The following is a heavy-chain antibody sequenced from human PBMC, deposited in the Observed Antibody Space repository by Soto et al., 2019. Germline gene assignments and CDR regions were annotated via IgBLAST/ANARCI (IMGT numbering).Heavy chain of an antibody. J-gene: IGHJ5*02. V-gene: IGHV4-59*01. CDR2: AYYSGDT. CDR3: ARDRSTYGGGGTGEVKENWFDP. D-gene: IGHD2-8*01. Sequence: SETLSLTCSVSGGSISRYYWSWIRQPPGKGLEWIGYAYYSGDTGYNPSLQSRVTMAVDTSKNQVSLKLASVTAADTAVYYCARDRSTYGGGGTGEVKENWFDPWGQGALVTVSS. CDR1: GGSISRYY.